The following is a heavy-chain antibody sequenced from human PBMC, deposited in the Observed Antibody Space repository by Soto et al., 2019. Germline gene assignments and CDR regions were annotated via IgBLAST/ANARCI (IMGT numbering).Heavy chain of an antibody. Sequence: GGPLRVSWAAAGVTFSSYAMRCVLQAPGKGLEWVAVISYDGSNKYYADSVKGRFTISRDNSKNTLYLQMNSLRAEDTAVYYCARDPTDFWSGQPVLYYFDYWGQGTLVTVSS. CDR1: GVTFSSYA. CDR3: ARDPTDFWSGQPVLYYFDY. V-gene: IGHV3-30-3*01. CDR2: ISYDGSNK. J-gene: IGHJ4*02. D-gene: IGHD3-3*01.